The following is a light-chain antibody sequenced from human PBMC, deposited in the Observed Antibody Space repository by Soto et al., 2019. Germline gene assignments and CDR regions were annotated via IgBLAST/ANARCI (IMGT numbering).Light chain of an antibody. CDR2: SAS. Sequence: DIQMTQSPSVMSASVGDTVTITCRASQDISNFLAWFQQKPGKVPKRLIFSASNLQTGVPSRFSGSGSGTAFTLTISSLQPEDFATYYCLQHGTYPLTFGGGTRVEI. CDR3: LQHGTYPLT. CDR1: QDISNF. V-gene: IGKV1-17*03. J-gene: IGKJ4*01.